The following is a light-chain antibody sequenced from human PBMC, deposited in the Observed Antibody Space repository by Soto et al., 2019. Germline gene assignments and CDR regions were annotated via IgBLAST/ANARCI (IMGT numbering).Light chain of an antibody. CDR3: QQYYSYPPT. CDR1: QGISSY. Sequence: AIRMTQSPSSFSASTGDRVTITCRASQGISSYLAWYQQKPGKAPKLLIYAASTLPSGVPSRFSGSGGRTDFPLTISFLQSEDFATYYCQQYYSYPPTFGQGTKLEIK. J-gene: IGKJ2*01. V-gene: IGKV1-8*01. CDR2: AAS.